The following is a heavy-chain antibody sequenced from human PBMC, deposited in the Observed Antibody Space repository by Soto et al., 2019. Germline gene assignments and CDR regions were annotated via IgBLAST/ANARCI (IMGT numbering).Heavy chain of an antibody. Sequence: SETLSLTCTVSGGSISIRSYYWGWILHPPGKGLEWIGSIYYSASTDCKPSLKSRVTISVDTSKNQFSLNLSSVTAADTAVYYFASGSGSYLEYFRHWGQGTLV. J-gene: IGHJ1*01. D-gene: IGHD1-26*01. CDR2: IYYSAST. V-gene: IGHV4-39*01. CDR3: ASGSGSYLEYFRH. CDR1: GGSISIRSYY.